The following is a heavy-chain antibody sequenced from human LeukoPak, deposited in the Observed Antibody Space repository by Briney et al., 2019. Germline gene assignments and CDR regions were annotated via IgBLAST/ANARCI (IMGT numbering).Heavy chain of an antibody. CDR3: ARAMCSSSSCFFDP. V-gene: IGHV1-8*03. CDR1: GYTFTNYD. CDR2: LNTNSGNT. J-gene: IGHJ5*02. Sequence: ASVKVSCKASGYTFTNYDISWVRQATGQGLEWMGWLNTNSGNTGYAQKFQGRVTITRTTSINTAYMELRSLTSEDTAAYYCARAMCSSSSCFFDPWGQGTLVTVSS. D-gene: IGHD2-2*01.